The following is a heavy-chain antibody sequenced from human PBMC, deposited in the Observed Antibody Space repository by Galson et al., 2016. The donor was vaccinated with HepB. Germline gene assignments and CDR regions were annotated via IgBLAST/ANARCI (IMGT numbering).Heavy chain of an antibody. J-gene: IGHJ4*02. D-gene: IGHD5-18*01. Sequence: SLRLSCATSGFTFSSFHMNWVRQAPGRGLEWVSSISSSSTYIEYADSVKGRFTISRDNAKNSLYLQMNGLRAEDTAVYFCARDMAGYSYGFGFDYWGQGTLVTVSS. CDR2: ISSSSTYI. CDR1: GFTFSSFH. V-gene: IGHV3-21*06. CDR3: ARDMAGYSYGFGFDY.